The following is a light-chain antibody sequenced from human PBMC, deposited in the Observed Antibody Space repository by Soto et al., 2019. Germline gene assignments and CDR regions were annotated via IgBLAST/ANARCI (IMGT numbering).Light chain of an antibody. CDR3: QQRSNWPRIT. CDR1: QSISRY. V-gene: IGKV1-39*01. CDR2: VAS. J-gene: IGKJ5*01. Sequence: DIQMTQSPSSLSASVGDRVTITCRASQSISRYLNWYQQKPGKAXNLLIYVASSLQSEVPSRFSGSGSGTDFTLTISSLEPEDFAVYYCQQRSNWPRITFGQGTRLEIK.